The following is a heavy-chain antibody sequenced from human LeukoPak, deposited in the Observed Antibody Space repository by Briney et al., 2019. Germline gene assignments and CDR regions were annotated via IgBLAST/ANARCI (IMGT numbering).Heavy chain of an antibody. D-gene: IGHD1-26*01. Sequence: SETLSLTCTVSGDSISSNYWSWIRQPPGKGLEWIGYIYNSGSTKYNPSLKSRVTISVDTSKNLFSLKLTSVTAADTAVYYCARDSGSYPHWFAPWGQGTLVTVSS. CDR2: IYNSGST. CDR3: ARDSGSYPHWFAP. CDR1: GDSISSNY. J-gene: IGHJ5*02. V-gene: IGHV4-59*01.